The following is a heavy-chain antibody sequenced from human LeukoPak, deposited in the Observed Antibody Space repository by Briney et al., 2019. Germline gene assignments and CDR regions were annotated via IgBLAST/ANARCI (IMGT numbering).Heavy chain of an antibody. CDR1: GDSISSSSYY. CDR2: IFYSGTT. Sequence: PSETLSLTCTVSGDSISSSSYYWGWIRQPPGKGLVWIGSIFYSGTTYYNPSLKSRVTISVDTSKNQFSLKLSSVTAADTAVYYCARLEEFAEFPDFQHWGQGTLITVSS. V-gene: IGHV4-39*01. CDR3: ARLEEFAEFPDFQH. D-gene: IGHD1-1*01. J-gene: IGHJ1*01.